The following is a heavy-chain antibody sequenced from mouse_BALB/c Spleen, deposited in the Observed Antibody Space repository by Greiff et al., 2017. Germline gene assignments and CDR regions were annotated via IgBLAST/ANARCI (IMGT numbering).Heavy chain of an antibody. Sequence: EVKVEESGGGLVKPGGSLKLSCAASGFAFSSYDMSWVRQTPEKRLEWVAYISSGGGSTYYPDTVKGRFTISRDNAKNTLYLQMSSLKSEDTAMYYCARWGHAMDYWGQGTSVTVSS. J-gene: IGHJ4*01. V-gene: IGHV5-12-1*01. CDR3: ARWGHAMDY. CDR2: ISSGGGST. CDR1: GFAFSSYD.